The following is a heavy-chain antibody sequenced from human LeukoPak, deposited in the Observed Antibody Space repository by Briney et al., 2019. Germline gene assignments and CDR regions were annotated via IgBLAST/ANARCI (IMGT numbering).Heavy chain of an antibody. J-gene: IGHJ4*02. CDR1: GFTFSSYA. Sequence: EGSLRLSCAASGFTFSSYAMSWVRQAPGKGLEWVSAISGSGGSTYYADSVKGRFTISRDNSKNTLYLQMNSLRAEDTAVYYCAKPPYDSSGYYYYFDYWGQGTLVTVSS. CDR3: AKPPYDSSGYYYYFDY. V-gene: IGHV3-23*01. D-gene: IGHD3-22*01. CDR2: ISGSGGST.